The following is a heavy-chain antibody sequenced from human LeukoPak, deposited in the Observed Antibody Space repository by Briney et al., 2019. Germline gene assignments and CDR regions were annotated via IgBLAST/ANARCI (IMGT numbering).Heavy chain of an antibody. CDR2: IKQDGSEK. CDR3: ARGRMLYYYDSSGYPFDY. Sequence: GGSLRLSCAASGFTFSSYEMSWVRQAPGKGLERVANIKQDGSEKYYVDSVKGRFTISRDNAKNSLYLQMNSLRAEDTAVYYCARGRMLYYYDSSGYPFDYWGQGSLVTVSS. V-gene: IGHV3-7*04. J-gene: IGHJ4*02. D-gene: IGHD3-22*01. CDR1: GFTFSSYE.